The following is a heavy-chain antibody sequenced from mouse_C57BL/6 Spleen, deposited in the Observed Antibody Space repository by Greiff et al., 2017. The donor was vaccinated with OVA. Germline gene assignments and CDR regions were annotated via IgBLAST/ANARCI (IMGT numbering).Heavy chain of an antibody. CDR3: ARSSGYPLYFDY. Sequence: QVQLQQPGAELVRPGSSVKLSCKASGYTFTSYWMHWVKQRPIQGLEWIGNIDPSDSETHYNQKFKDKATLTVDKSSSTAYMQLSSLTSEDSAVYYCARSSGYPLYFDYWGQGTTLTVSS. J-gene: IGHJ2*01. CDR2: IDPSDSET. CDR1: GYTFTSYW. D-gene: IGHD3-2*02. V-gene: IGHV1-52*01.